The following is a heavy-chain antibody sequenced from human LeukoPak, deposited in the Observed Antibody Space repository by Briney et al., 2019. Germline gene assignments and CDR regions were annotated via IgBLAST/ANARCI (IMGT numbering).Heavy chain of an antibody. CDR1: GFTFSSYA. V-gene: IGHV3-23*01. D-gene: IGHD4-17*01. Sequence: GGSLRLSCAASGFTFSSYAMSWVRQAPGKGLEWVSALSGSGGSTYYADSVKGRFTISRDNSKNTLYLQMNSLRAEDTAVYYCAKDQNMVTTSYYFDYWGQGTLVTVSS. CDR3: AKDQNMVTTSYYFDY. J-gene: IGHJ4*02. CDR2: LSGSGGST.